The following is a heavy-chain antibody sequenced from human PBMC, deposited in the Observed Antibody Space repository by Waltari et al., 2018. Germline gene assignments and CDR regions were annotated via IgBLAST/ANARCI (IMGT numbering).Heavy chain of an antibody. CDR2: IYYSGST. CDR1: GGSISSYY. V-gene: IGHV4-59*01. Sequence: QVQLQESGPGLVKPSETLSLTCTVSGGSISSYYWSWIRQPPGKGLEWIGYIYYSGSTNYNPSLKSRVTISVDTSKNQVSLKLSSVTAADTAVYYCARGSFSGENWFDPWGQGTLVTVSS. J-gene: IGHJ5*02. D-gene: IGHD1-26*01. CDR3: ARGSFSGENWFDP.